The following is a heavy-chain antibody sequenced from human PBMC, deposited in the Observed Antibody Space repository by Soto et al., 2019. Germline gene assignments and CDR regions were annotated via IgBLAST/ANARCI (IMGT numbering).Heavy chain of an antibody. Sequence: QVQLVQSGAEVKKPGASVKVSCKASGYTFTSYYMHWVRQAPGQGLEWMGIINPSGGSTSYAQKFQGRVTMTSDTSTSTVYMELSSLRSEDTAVYYCARETRIAVAGTSHWYFDLWGRGTLVTVSS. J-gene: IGHJ2*01. V-gene: IGHV1-46*01. CDR3: ARETRIAVAGTSHWYFDL. D-gene: IGHD6-19*01. CDR2: INPSGGST. CDR1: GYTFTSYY.